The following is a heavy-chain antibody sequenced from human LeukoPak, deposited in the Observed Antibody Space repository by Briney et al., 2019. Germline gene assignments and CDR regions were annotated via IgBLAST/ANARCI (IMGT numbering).Heavy chain of an antibody. J-gene: IGHJ5*02. D-gene: IGHD2-2*01. CDR1: GFTFSSYA. V-gene: IGHV3-23*01. Sequence: PGGSLRLSCAASGFTFSSYAMSWVRQAPGKGLEWVSAISGSGGSTYYADSVKGRFTISRDNAKNSLYLQMNSLRAEDTAVYYCARGRAGIVVVPAATSGGFDPWGQGTLVTVSS. CDR3: ARGRAGIVVVPAATSGGFDP. CDR2: ISGSGGST.